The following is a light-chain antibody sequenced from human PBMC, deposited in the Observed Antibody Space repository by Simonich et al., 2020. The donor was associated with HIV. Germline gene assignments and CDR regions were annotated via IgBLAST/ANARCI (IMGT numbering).Light chain of an antibody. CDR1: QSVLYSTNNKNY. V-gene: IGKV4-1*01. CDR3: QQYYTTPRT. J-gene: IGKJ1*01. Sequence: DIVMTQSPDSLAVSLGERATINCKSSQSVLYSTNNKNYLVWYQQKPGQPPKLLIYWASTPEAGVPDRFSGSGSGTDFTLTISSLQAEDVAVYYCQQYYTTPRTFGQGTKVEIK. CDR2: WAS.